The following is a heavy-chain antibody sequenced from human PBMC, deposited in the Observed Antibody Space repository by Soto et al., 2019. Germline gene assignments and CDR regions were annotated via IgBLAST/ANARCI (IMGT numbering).Heavy chain of an antibody. J-gene: IGHJ4*02. CDR1: GFTFSNCA. V-gene: IGHV3-30*04. CDR2: ISYDGKNK. CDR3: ARSPFWSGYYAVDY. D-gene: IGHD3-3*01. Sequence: GGSLRLSCTDSGFTFSNCAMHWVRQAPGKGLEWVAVISYDGKNKYYADSVKGRFTISRDNSKNTLYLQMNSLRAEDTAVYYCARSPFWSGYYAVDYWGQGALVTVSS.